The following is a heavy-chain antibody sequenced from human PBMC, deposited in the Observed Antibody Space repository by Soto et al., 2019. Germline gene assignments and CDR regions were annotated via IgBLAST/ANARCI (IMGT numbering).Heavy chain of an antibody. J-gene: IGHJ6*02. CDR3: ARDPSWLPAPTNYYYYGIDV. CDR2: IYYSGST. Sequence: SFTCTVSGGSISSGGYYWSWIRQHPGKGLEWIGYIYYSGSTYYTPYLKSRVTISVDTSKNQFSLKLSSVTAADTAVYYCARDPSWLPAPTNYYYYGIDVWDQGTTVDVSS. V-gene: IGHV4-31*03. CDR1: GGSISSGGYY. D-gene: IGHD5-18*01.